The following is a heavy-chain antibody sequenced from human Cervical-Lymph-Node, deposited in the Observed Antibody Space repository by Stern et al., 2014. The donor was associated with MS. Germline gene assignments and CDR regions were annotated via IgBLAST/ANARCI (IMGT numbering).Heavy chain of an antibody. CDR3: ARVSYDFWSGYYACDY. CDR1: GGSISSGGYY. Sequence: QVQLQESGPGLVKPSQTLSLTCTVSGGSISSGGYYWSWISQHPGKGLEWIGYIYYSGSTYYNPSLKSRVTISVDTSKNQFSLKLSSVTAADTAVYYCARVSYDFWSGYYACDYWGQGTLVTVSS. V-gene: IGHV4-31*03. D-gene: IGHD3-3*01. J-gene: IGHJ4*02. CDR2: IYYSGST.